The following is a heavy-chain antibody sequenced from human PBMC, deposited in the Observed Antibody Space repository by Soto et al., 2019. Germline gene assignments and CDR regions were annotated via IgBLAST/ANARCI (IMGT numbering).Heavy chain of an antibody. CDR3: ARLGVVAATYFDY. CDR1: GGSISSGDYY. J-gene: IGHJ4*02. V-gene: IGHV4-30-4*01. Sequence: QVQLQESGPGLVKPSQTLSLTCTVSGGSISSGDYYWSWIRQPPGKGLEWIGYIYYSGSTYYNPSLKSRVTISVDTSKNQFSRKLSSVTAADTAVYYCARLGVVAATYFDYWGQGTLVTVSS. D-gene: IGHD2-15*01. CDR2: IYYSGST.